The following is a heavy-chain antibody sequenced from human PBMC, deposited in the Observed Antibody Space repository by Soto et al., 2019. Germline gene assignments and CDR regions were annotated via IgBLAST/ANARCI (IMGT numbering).Heavy chain of an antibody. V-gene: IGHV1-69*13. J-gene: IGHJ4*02. D-gene: IGHD3-3*01. CDR1: GGTFSNSA. Sequence: RASGKVSCKASGGTFSNSAISWVRQAPGQGLEWMGGLIPLFDTANYAQKFQGRVTIIADDSTSKAYMELASLTYEDTAVYYCARAPIFAGVPIYENYFEYWGQGTLVTVSS. CDR2: LIPLFDTA. CDR3: ARAPIFAGVPIYENYFEY.